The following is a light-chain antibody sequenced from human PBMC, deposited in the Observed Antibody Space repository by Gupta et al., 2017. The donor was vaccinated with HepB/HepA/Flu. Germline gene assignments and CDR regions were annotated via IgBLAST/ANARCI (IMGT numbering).Light chain of an antibody. Sequence: ELVMTQSPATLSVSPGERATLSCRASQSLNSNLAWYQQKPGQPPTLLIYDASTRATGVPARFSGGGYGTEFTLTISGRQSEDFAVYYCQQYNNWPPWTFGQGTQVEMK. J-gene: IGKJ1*01. V-gene: IGKV3-15*01. CDR3: QQYNNWPPWT. CDR1: QSLNSN. CDR2: DAS.